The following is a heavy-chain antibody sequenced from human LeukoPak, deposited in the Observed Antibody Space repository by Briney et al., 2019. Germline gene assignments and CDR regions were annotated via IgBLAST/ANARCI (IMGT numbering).Heavy chain of an antibody. CDR2: GSGSGGGT. CDR1: GFTFSSYA. Sequence: GGSLRLSCAASGFTFSSYAMNWVRQAPGKGLEWVSGGSGSGGGTYYADSVKGRFTISRDNSKTTLYLQMNSLRAEDTAVYYCAKDQGAAAGFYYFDYWGQGTLVTVSS. V-gene: IGHV3-23*01. CDR3: AKDQGAAAGFYYFDY. D-gene: IGHD6-13*01. J-gene: IGHJ4*02.